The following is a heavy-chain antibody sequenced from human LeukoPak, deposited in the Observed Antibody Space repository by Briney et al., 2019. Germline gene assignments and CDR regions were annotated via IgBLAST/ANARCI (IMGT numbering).Heavy chain of an antibody. CDR1: GFTFSSYA. J-gene: IGHJ4*02. CDR3: AKDRQGSGWPFDY. Sequence: GGSLRLSCAASGFTFSSYAMSWVHQAPGKGLEWVSAISGSGGSTYYADSVKGRFTISRDNSKNTLYLQMNSLRAEDTAVYYCAKDRQGSGWPFDYWGQGTLVTVSS. CDR2: ISGSGGST. V-gene: IGHV3-23*01. D-gene: IGHD6-19*01.